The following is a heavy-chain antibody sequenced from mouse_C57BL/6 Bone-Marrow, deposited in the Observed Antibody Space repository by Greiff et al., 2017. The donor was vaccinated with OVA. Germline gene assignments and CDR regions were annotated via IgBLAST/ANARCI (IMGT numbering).Heavy chain of an antibody. D-gene: IGHD2-4*01. J-gene: IGHJ1*03. CDR1: GYTFTEYT. Sequence: QVQLQQSGAELVKPGASVKLSCKASGYTFTEYTIHWVKQRSGQGLEWIGWFYPGSGSIKYNEKFKDKATLTADKSSSTLYMELSRLTSEDAAVYFCARHGRYYDYPYLYFDVWGTGTTVTVAS. CDR2: FYPGSGSI. CDR3: ARHGRYYDYPYLYFDV. V-gene: IGHV1-62-2*01.